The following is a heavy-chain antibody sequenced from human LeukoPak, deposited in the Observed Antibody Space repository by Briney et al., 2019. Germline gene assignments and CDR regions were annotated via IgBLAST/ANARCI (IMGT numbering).Heavy chain of an antibody. CDR2: ISYDGSNK. V-gene: IGHV3-30*03. J-gene: IGHJ4*02. D-gene: IGHD3-22*01. CDR1: GFTFSSYG. CDR3: ARAGITYRSGYYLVQGGYFDY. Sequence: PGGSLRLSCAASGFTFSSYGMHWVRQAPGKGLEWVAVISYDGSNKYYADSVKGRFTISRDDSKNTLYLQMNSLRSEDTAVYYCARAGITYRSGYYLVQGGYFDYWGQGTLVTVSS.